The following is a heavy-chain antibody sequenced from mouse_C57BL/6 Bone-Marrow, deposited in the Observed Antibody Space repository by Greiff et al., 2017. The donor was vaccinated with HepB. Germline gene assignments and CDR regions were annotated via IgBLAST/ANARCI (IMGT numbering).Heavy chain of an antibody. CDR1: GYTFTSYW. D-gene: IGHD1-1*01. CDR3: AREDYYGSSLYAMDY. V-gene: IGHV1-64*01. Sequence: VQLQQPGAELVKPGASVKLSCKASGYTFTSYWMHWVKQRPGQGLEWIGMIHPNSGSTNYNEKFKSKATLTVDKSSSTAYMQLSSLTAEDSAVYYCAREDYYGSSLYAMDYWGQGTSVTVSS. CDR2: IHPNSGST. J-gene: IGHJ4*01.